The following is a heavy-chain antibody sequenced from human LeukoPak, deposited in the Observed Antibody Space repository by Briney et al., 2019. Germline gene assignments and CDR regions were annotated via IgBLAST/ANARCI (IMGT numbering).Heavy chain of an antibody. CDR2: IIPIFGTA. V-gene: IGHV1-69*05. J-gene: IGHJ4*02. D-gene: IGHD3-9*01. CDR1: GGTFSSYA. Sequence: SVKVSCKASGGTFSSYAISWVRQAPGQGLEWMGGIIPIFGTANYAQKLQGRVTMTTDTSTSTAYMELRSLRSDDTAVYYCARALLRYFDWLSRPEAFDYWGQGTLVTVSS. CDR3: ARALLRYFDWLSRPEAFDY.